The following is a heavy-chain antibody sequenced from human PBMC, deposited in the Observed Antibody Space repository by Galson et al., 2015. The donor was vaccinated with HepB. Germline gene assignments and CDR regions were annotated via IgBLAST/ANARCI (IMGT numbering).Heavy chain of an antibody. D-gene: IGHD4-17*01. V-gene: IGHV3-30*18. J-gene: IGHJ4*02. CDR1: GFTFSSYG. CDR3: AKDLFGETTVTTESFDY. CDR2: ISYDGSNK. Sequence: SLRLSCAASGFTFSSYGMHWVRQAPGKGLEWVAVISYDGSNKYYADSVKGRFTISRDNSKNTLYLQMNSLRAEDTAVYYCAKDLFGETTVTTESFDYWGQGTLVTVSS.